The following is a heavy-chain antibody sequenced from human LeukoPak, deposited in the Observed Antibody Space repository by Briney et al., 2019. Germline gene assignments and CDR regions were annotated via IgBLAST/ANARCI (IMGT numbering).Heavy chain of an antibody. J-gene: IGHJ4*02. CDR3: ARVGPRRYCSSTSCYEDY. CDR1: GYTFTGYY. D-gene: IGHD2-2*01. Sequence: ASVKVSCKASGYTFTGYYLHWVRQAPGQGLEWMGWINPNSGGTNYAQKFQGRVTMTRDTSISTAYMELSRLRSDATAVYYCARVGPRRYCSSTSCYEDYWGQGTLVTVSS. V-gene: IGHV1-2*02. CDR2: INPNSGGT.